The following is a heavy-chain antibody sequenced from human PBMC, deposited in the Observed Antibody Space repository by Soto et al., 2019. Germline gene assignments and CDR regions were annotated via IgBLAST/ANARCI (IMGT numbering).Heavy chain of an antibody. V-gene: IGHV4-39*01. CDR3: ARHVLVPAAIGGMDV. CDR1: DGAISSSSYY. CDR2: IYYSGST. D-gene: IGHD2-2*02. J-gene: IGHJ6*02. Sequence: QLQLQESGPGVVKPSETLSLTCTVSDGAISSSSYYWGWIRQPPGKGLEWIGSIYYSGSTYYNPSLKSRVTIXXDXSXXQFSLKLSSVTAADTAVYYCARHVLVPAAIGGMDVWGQGTTVTVSS.